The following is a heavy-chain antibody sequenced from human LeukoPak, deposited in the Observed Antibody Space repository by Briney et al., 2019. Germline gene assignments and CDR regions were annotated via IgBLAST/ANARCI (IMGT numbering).Heavy chain of an antibody. J-gene: IGHJ3*02. Sequence: GASVKVSCKASGYTFTSYGISWVRQAPGQGLEWMGWINAGNGNTKYSQKFQGRVTITRDTSASTAYMEPSSLRSEDTAVYYCARDLIAVVTVAFDIWGQGTMVTVSS. CDR1: GYTFTSYG. V-gene: IGHV1-3*01. CDR2: INAGNGNT. CDR3: ARDLIAVVTVAFDI. D-gene: IGHD3-22*01.